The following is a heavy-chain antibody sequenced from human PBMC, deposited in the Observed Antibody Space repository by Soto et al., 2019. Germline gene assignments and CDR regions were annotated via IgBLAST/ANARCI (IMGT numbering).Heavy chain of an antibody. V-gene: IGHV3-11*06. D-gene: IGHD3-3*01. J-gene: IGHJ4*02. CDR3: ARRVDYDFWSSPFDY. Sequence: PGGSLRLSCAASGFTFSDYYMSWIRQAPGKGLEWVSYISSSSSYTNYADSVKGRFTISRDNAKNSLYLQMNSLRAEDTAVYYCARRVDYDFWSSPFDYWGQGTMVTVYS. CDR1: GFTFSDYY. CDR2: ISSSSSYT.